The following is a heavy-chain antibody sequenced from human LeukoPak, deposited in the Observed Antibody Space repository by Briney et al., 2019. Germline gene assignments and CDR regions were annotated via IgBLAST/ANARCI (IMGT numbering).Heavy chain of an antibody. CDR3: ARQIVGATFLIDY. V-gene: IGHV1-18*01. Sequence: GASVKVSCKASGYTFTSYGISWGGQARGQGREGRGWISAYNGNTNYAQKLQGRVTMTTDTSTSTAYMELRSLRSAHPAVYYCARQIVGATFLIDYWGQGTLVTVSS. CDR2: ISAYNGNT. J-gene: IGHJ4*02. D-gene: IGHD1-26*01. CDR1: GYTFTSYG.